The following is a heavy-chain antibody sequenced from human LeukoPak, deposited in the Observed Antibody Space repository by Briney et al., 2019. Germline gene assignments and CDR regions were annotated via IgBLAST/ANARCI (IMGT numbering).Heavy chain of an antibody. D-gene: IGHD2-15*01. J-gene: IGHJ4*02. CDR2: ISWNSGSI. Sequence: PGGSLRLSCAASGFTFDDYAMHWVRQAPGKGLEWVSGISWNSGSIGYADSVKGRFTISRDNAKNSLYLQMNSLRAEDTALYYCAKDACSGGSCYSGGIDYWGQGTLVTVSS. CDR1: GFTFDDYA. CDR3: AKDACSGGSCYSGGIDY. V-gene: IGHV3-9*01.